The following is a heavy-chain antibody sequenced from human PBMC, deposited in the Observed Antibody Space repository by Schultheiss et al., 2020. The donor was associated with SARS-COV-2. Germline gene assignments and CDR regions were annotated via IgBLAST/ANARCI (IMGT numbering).Heavy chain of an antibody. CDR1: GFTFSSYS. CDR3: AKVSGIAATDY. CDR2: ISSSSSYI. J-gene: IGHJ4*02. D-gene: IGHD3-10*01. V-gene: IGHV3-21*04. Sequence: GGSLRLSCAASGFTFSSYSMNWVRQAPGKGLEWVSSISSSSSYIYYADSVKGRFTISRDNSKNTLYLLMNSLRAEDTAAYYCAKVSGIAATDYWGQGTLVTVSS.